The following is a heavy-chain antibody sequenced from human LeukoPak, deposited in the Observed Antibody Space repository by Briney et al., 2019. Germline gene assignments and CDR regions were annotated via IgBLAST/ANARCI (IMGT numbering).Heavy chain of an antibody. Sequence: SETLSLTCTVSGGSISSGSYYWSWIRQPAGKGLEWIGRIYTSGSTNYNPSLKSRVTMSVDTSKNQFSLKLSSVTAADTAVYYCARDSTQFGGGGWFDPWGQGTLVTVSS. CDR3: ARDSTQFGGGGWFDP. D-gene: IGHD3-10*01. V-gene: IGHV4-61*02. CDR2: IYTSGST. CDR1: GGSISSGSYY. J-gene: IGHJ5*02.